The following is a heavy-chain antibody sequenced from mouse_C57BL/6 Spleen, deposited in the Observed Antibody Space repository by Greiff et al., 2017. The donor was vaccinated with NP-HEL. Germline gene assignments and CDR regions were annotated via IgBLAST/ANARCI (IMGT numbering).Heavy chain of an antibody. Sequence: VQLQQPGAELVMPGASVKLSCKASGYTFTSYWMHWVKQRPRQGLEWIGEIDPSDSYTNYNQKFKGKSTLTVDKSSSTAYMQLSSLTSEDSAVYYCARWGYLYAMDYWGQGTSVTVSS. CDR1: GYTFTSYW. D-gene: IGHD3-1*01. CDR2: IDPSDSYT. CDR3: ARWGYLYAMDY. J-gene: IGHJ4*01. V-gene: IGHV1-69*01.